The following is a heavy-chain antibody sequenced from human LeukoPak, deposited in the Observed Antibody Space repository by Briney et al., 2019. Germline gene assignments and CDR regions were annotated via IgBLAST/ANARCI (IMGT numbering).Heavy chain of an antibody. CDR2: IYYSGST. Sequence: SETLSLTCTVSGGSISSGGYYWSWIRQHPGKGLEWIGYIYYSGSTYYNPSLKSRVTISVDTSKNQFSLKLSSVTAAETAVYYCARGDYYDSSGLDYWGQGTLVTVSS. J-gene: IGHJ4*02. CDR1: GGSISSGGYY. CDR3: ARGDYYDSSGLDY. D-gene: IGHD3-22*01. V-gene: IGHV4-31*03.